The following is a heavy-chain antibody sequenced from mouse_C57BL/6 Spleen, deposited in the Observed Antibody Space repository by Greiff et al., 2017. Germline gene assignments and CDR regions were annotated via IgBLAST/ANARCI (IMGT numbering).Heavy chain of an antibody. D-gene: IGHD1-1*01. CDR3: ESRAVTRVVATRGYAMDY. J-gene: IGHJ4*01. CDR1: GYTFTSYW. Sequence: QVQLQQPGAELVRPGSSVKLSCKASGYTFTSYWMHWVKQRPIQGLEWIGNIDPSDSETNSNEKFKDKATLTVDKSSSTAYMQLSSLTSEDSAVXSVESRAVTRVVATRGYAMDYWGQGTSVTVSS. V-gene: IGHV1-52*01. CDR2: IDPSDSET.